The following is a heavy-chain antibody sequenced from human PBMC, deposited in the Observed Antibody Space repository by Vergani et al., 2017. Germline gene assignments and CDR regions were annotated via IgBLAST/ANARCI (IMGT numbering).Heavy chain of an antibody. J-gene: IGHJ6*02. D-gene: IGHD2-15*01. CDR1: GFLFSSYS. CDR3: AREGCRGGSCYSTPAYYYGMDV. Sequence: EVQLVESGGGLVKPGGSLRLSCAASGFLFSSYSMNWVRQAPGKGLEWVSSISSSSSYIYYADSGKGRFTISRDNAKNSLYLQMNSLRGEDTAVYYCAREGCRGGSCYSTPAYYYGMDVWGQGP. V-gene: IGHV3-21*01. CDR2: ISSSSSYI.